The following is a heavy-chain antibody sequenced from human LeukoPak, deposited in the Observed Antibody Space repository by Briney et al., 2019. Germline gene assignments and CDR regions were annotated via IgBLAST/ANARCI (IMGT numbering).Heavy chain of an antibody. V-gene: IGHV7-4-1*02. CDR1: GYTFTSYG. CDR2: INTNTGNP. Sequence: ASVKVSCKASGYTFTSYGISWVRQAPGQGLEWMGWINTNTGNPTYAQGFTGRFVFSLDTSVSTAYLQISGLKAEDTAVYYCARNNADGEGRFSYWGQGTLVTVSS. CDR3: ARNNADGEGRFSY. D-gene: IGHD3-10*01. J-gene: IGHJ4*02.